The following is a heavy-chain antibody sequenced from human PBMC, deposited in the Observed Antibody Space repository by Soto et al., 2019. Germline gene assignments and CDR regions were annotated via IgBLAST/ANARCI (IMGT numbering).Heavy chain of an antibody. CDR3: ATRDSSRFY. CDR1: GVSISSHDW. V-gene: IGHV4-4*02. Sequence: QVQLQESGPGLVKPSGTLSLTCDVSGVSISSHDWWTWVRQPPGKGLEWIGESHQSGNTNYNSSLESRVTISVDTSKNQFPLKLTSVTVADTAVYYCATRDSSRFYWGQGTLVTVSS. D-gene: IGHD6-13*01. CDR2: SHQSGNT. J-gene: IGHJ4*02.